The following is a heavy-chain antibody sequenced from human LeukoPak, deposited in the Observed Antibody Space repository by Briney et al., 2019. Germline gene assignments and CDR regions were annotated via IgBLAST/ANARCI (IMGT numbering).Heavy chain of an antibody. CDR1: GFTFSSYW. J-gene: IGHJ4*02. CDR3: ARGRDLRY. V-gene: IGHV3-7*01. CDR2: IKQDGSEK. Sequence: PGGSLRLSCAVSGFTFSSYWMSWVRQAPGKGLEWVANIKQDGSEKYYVDSVKGRFTISRDNAKNSLYLQMNSLRAEDTAVYYCARGRDLRYWGQGTLVTVSS.